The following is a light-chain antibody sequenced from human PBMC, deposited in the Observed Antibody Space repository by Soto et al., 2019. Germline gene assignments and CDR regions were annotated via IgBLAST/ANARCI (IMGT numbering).Light chain of an antibody. CDR3: EEYIQWPPGM. CDR2: DTS. Sequence: DIVVTQSPATLSASPGERVTLSCRASQFVSSRLAWYQQRPGQVPRLLIYDTSTRAPGISARFSGSGSGTEFTLTISSLQAEDVAVSYCEEYIQWPPGMFGPGTTVDIK. CDR1: QFVSSR. J-gene: IGKJ1*01. V-gene: IGKV3-15*01.